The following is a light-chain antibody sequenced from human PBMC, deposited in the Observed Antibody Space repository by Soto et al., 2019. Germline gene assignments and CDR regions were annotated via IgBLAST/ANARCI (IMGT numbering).Light chain of an antibody. CDR2: GAS. J-gene: IGKJ1*01. V-gene: IGKV3-20*01. CDR3: QQYDSSPWT. CDR1: QSVSSSF. Sequence: EIVLTQSPGTLSLSPGERATLSCRASQSVSSSFLDWYQQKPGQAPRLLIYGASSRDTGIPDRFSGSGSGTEFTLTISRLEPEDFAVYYCQQYDSSPWTFGQGTKVEIK.